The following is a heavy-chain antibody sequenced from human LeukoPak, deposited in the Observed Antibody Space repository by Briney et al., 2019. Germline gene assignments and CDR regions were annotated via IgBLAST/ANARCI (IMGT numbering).Heavy chain of an antibody. CDR3: ARGQHVDIVATIQPDY. Sequence: ASVKVSCKASGYTFTSYDFNWVRQATGQRPEWMGWMSPNSGNTGYAQKFQGRVTMTRNTSISTAYMELSSLRSEDTAVYYCARGQHVDIVATIQPDYWGQGTLVTVSS. J-gene: IGHJ4*02. CDR2: MSPNSGNT. D-gene: IGHD5-12*01. V-gene: IGHV1-8*01. CDR1: GYTFTSYD.